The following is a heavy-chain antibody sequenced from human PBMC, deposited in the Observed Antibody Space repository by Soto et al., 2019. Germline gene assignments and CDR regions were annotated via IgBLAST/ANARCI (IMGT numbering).Heavy chain of an antibody. D-gene: IGHD5-18*01. Sequence: PSETLSLTCAVYGGSFSGYYWSWIRQPPGKGLEWIGEINHSGSTNYNPSLKSRVTISVDTSKNQFSLKLSSVTAADTAVYYCARGVRGYSYGKRFDPWGQRTLVPVSS. CDR1: GGSFSGYY. J-gene: IGHJ5*02. CDR3: ARGVRGYSYGKRFDP. V-gene: IGHV4-34*01. CDR2: INHSGST.